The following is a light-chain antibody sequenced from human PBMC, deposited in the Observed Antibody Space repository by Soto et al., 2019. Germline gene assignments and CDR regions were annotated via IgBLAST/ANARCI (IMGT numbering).Light chain of an antibody. Sequence: DIEMTQAPATLSVSLLERLTLTCRASQSLSCPFPWYQQKPGDAPMLLIYGACIESSGIPGRFSGSGSGTEFILTISSLQAEDFADYYCQQDNYWPWTFGQGTKVDI. CDR3: QQDNYWPWT. CDR2: GAC. V-gene: IGKV3-15*01. J-gene: IGKJ1*01. CDR1: QSLSCP.